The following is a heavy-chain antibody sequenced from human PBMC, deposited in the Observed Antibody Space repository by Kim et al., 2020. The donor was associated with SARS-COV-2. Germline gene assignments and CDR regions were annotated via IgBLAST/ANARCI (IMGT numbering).Heavy chain of an antibody. J-gene: IGHJ4*02. Sequence: SGPTLVNPTQTLTLTCTFSGFSLSTSGMCVSWIRQPPGKALEWLALIDWDDDKYYSTSLKTRLTISKDTSKNQVVLTMTNMNPVATATYYCARMLDSSSGWCSFDYWGQGTLVTVSS. CDR2: IDWDDDK. V-gene: IGHV2-70*01. CDR3: ARMLDSSSGWCSFDY. CDR1: GFSLSTSGMC. D-gene: IGHD6-6*01.